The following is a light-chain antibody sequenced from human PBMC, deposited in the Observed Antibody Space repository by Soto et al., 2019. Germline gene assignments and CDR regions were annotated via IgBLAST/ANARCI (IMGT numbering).Light chain of an antibody. Sequence: EIVFTQSPATLSLSPGERATLSCRASQSVSSYLAWYQQKPGQAPRLLIYDASNRANGIPARFSSSGSGTDFILIISSLEPEDFAVYYCQQRSNWPTITFGQGTRLEIK. V-gene: IGKV3-11*01. CDR2: DAS. CDR3: QQRSNWPTIT. CDR1: QSVSSY. J-gene: IGKJ5*01.